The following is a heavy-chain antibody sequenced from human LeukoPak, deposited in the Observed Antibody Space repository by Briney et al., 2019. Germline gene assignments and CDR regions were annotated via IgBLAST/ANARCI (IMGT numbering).Heavy chain of an antibody. J-gene: IGHJ4*02. Sequence: SETLSLTCAVSGGSISSSNWWSWVRQPPGKGLEWIGEIYHSGSTNYNPSPKSRVTISVDKSKNQFSLKLSSVTAADTAVYYCATTYSSSRKNTFGYWGQGTLVTVSS. CDR2: IYHSGST. D-gene: IGHD6-13*01. CDR3: ATTYSSSRKNTFGY. V-gene: IGHV4-4*02. CDR1: GGSISSSNW.